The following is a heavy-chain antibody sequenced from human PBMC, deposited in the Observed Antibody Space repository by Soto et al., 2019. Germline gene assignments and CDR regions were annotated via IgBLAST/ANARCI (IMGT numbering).Heavy chain of an antibody. J-gene: IGHJ6*02. D-gene: IGHD2-2*01. Sequence: ASVKVSCKASGYTFTSYDINWVRQATGQGLEWMGWMNPNSGNTGYAQKFQGRVTMTRNTSISTAYMELSSLRSEDTAVYYCARGLSSTPLGFYYYGMDVWGQGTTVTVSS. CDR1: GYTFTSYD. CDR2: MNPNSGNT. CDR3: ARGLSSTPLGFYYYGMDV. V-gene: IGHV1-8*01.